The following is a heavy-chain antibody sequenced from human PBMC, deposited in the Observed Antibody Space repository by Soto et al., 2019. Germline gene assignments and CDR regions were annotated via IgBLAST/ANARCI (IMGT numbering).Heavy chain of an antibody. CDR3: TDSVQASGWFDP. V-gene: IGHV3-15*07. CDR1: GLTFINAW. J-gene: IGHJ5*02. D-gene: IGHD1-1*01. CDR2: IKSKANGGTT. Sequence: EVHLVESGGGLVKPGGSLTLSCATSGLTFINAWMNWVRQTPGRGLEWVGRIKSKANGGTTDYAAPVKGRFTISRDDSKDTLYLQMDSLKLEDTGVYYCTDSVQASGWFDPWGQGTLVTVSS.